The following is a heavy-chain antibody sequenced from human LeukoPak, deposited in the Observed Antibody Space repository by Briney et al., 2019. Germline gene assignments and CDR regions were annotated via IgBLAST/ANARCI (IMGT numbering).Heavy chain of an antibody. Sequence: SETLSLTCTVSRGSISSSSYYWGWIRQPPGKGLEWIGSMYSSGSTYYNPSLKSRVTISVDTSKNQFSLKLSSVTAADTAVYYCARVPYSHVFDIWGQGTMVTVSS. CDR1: RGSISSSSYY. V-gene: IGHV4-39*07. CDR3: ARVPYSHVFDI. D-gene: IGHD2-15*01. J-gene: IGHJ3*02. CDR2: MYSSGST.